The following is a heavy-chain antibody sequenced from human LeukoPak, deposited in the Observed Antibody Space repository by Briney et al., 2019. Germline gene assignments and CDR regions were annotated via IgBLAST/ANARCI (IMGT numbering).Heavy chain of an antibody. D-gene: IGHD3-10*01. CDR3: ARDFYGSGSPDPLIWFDP. CDR2: IYYSGST. CDR1: GGSISSSSYY. Sequence: SETLSLTCTVSGGSISSSSYYWGWIRQPPGKGLEWIGSIYYSGSTYYHPSLKRRVTISVDTSKNQSSLKLSSVTAADTAVYYCARDFYGSGSPDPLIWFDPWGQGTLVTVSS. V-gene: IGHV4-39*07. J-gene: IGHJ5*02.